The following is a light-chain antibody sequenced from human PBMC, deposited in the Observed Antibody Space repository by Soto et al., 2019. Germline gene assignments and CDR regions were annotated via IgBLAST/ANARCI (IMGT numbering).Light chain of an antibody. CDR2: GAS. V-gene: IGKV3-15*01. CDR1: QSVSSN. Sequence: EIVMTQSPATLSVSPGERATLSCRASQSVSSNLAWYQQKPGQAPRLLIYGASTRATGIPARFSGSGSGTEFTLTISSLQSKDFAVYYCQQYSNWPYTFGQGTNLEIK. CDR3: QQYSNWPYT. J-gene: IGKJ2*01.